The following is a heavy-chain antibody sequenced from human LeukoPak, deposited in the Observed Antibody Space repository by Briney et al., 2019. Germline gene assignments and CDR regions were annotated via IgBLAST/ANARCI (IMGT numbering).Heavy chain of an antibody. Sequence: SETLSLTCTVSGGSISSYYWSWIRQPPGKGLEWIGYIYYSGSTNYNPSLKSRVTISVDTSKNQFSLKLSSVTAADTAVYYCARTLVVVITHDAFDIWGQGTMVTVSS. CDR3: ARTLVVVITHDAFDI. CDR1: GGSISSYY. D-gene: IGHD3-22*01. CDR2: IYYSGST. J-gene: IGHJ3*02. V-gene: IGHV4-59*08.